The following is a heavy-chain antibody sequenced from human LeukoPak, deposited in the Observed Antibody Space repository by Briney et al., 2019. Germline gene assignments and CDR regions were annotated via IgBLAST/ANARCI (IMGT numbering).Heavy chain of an antibody. Sequence: ASVKVSCKASGYTFTDCYMHWVRQAPGQGFEXXXXXXXNDGDTNYAQKFQGRVTMTRDTSISTAHMEVSRLRSDDTAVYYCARANFLYCSSSTCLFDYWGQGTLVTVSS. V-gene: IGHV1-2*02. CDR2: XXXNDGDT. J-gene: IGHJ4*02. D-gene: IGHD2-2*01. CDR3: ARANFLYCSSSTCLFDY. CDR1: GYTFTDCY.